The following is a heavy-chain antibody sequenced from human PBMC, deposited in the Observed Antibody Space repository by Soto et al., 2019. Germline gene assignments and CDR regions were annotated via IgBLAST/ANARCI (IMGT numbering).Heavy chain of an antibody. V-gene: IGHV1-18*01. CDR1: GYTFTTYG. J-gene: IGHJ4*02. D-gene: IGHD1-1*01. Sequence: QVHLVQSGAEVKMPGGSVNVSSKGTGYTFTTYGITWVRQAPGQGLEWMGWICAHNGNTNYAQKLQGRVTVTRDTSTSTAYMELRSRRSDDTAVYYCARGRYGDYWGQGDLVTVSS. CDR3: ARGRYGDY. CDR2: ICAHNGNT.